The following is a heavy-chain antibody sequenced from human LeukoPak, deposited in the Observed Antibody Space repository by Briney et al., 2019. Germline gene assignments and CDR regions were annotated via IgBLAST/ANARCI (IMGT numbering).Heavy chain of an antibody. CDR1: GFTFSSYG. CDR2: IWYDGSNK. CDR3: AKGERWVQLWLLDY. Sequence: GGSLRLSCAASGFTFSSYGMHWVRQAPGKGLEWVSVIWYDGSNKYYADSVKGRFTISRDNSKNTLYLQMNRLRAEDTTVYCCAKGERWVQLWLLDYGGQGTLVTVSS. V-gene: IGHV3-33*06. D-gene: IGHD5-18*01. J-gene: IGHJ4*02.